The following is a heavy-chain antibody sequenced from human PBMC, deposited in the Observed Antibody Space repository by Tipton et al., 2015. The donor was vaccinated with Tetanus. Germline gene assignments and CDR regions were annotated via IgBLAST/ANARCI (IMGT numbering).Heavy chain of an antibody. D-gene: IGHD3-22*01. CDR1: GYTFTGYY. CDR2: IDPNSGGT. Sequence: QLVQSGAEVKKPGASLKVSCKASGYTFTGYYLYWVRQAPGQGLEWMGWIDPNSGGTIYAQKFQGRVTMTRGTSISTAYMELSRLGSDDTAVYYCARDRGDYIYYGMDVWGPGATVTVTS. CDR3: ARDRGDYIYYGMDV. J-gene: IGHJ6*02. V-gene: IGHV1-2*02.